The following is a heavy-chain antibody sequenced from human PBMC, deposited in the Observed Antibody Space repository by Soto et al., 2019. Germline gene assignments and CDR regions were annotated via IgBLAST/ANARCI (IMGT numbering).Heavy chain of an antibody. J-gene: IGHJ5*02. D-gene: IGHD3-3*01. CDR2: ISAYNGNT. CDR1: GYTFTSYG. Sequence: RASVKVSCKASGYTFTSYGISWVRQAPGQGLEWMGWISAYNGNTNYAQKLQGRVTMTTDTSTSTAYMELRSLRSDDTAVYYCARDGYDFWSGYYGGDPWGQGTLVTV. V-gene: IGHV1-18*01. CDR3: ARDGYDFWSGYYGGDP.